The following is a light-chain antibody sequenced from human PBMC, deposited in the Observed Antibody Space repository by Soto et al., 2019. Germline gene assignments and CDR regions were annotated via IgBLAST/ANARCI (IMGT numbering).Light chain of an antibody. CDR3: QQYNNWPPL. V-gene: IGKV3-15*01. Sequence: EIVMTQSPATLSVSPGERATLSCRASQSVSSNLAWYQQKPGQAPRLLIYGASTRATRIPARISGSGSGTEFTLTISSLQSEDFAVYYCQQYNNWPPLFGQGTKLEIK. CDR1: QSVSSN. CDR2: GAS. J-gene: IGKJ2*01.